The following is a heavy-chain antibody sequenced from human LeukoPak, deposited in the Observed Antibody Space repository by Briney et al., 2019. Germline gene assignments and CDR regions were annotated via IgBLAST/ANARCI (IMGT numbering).Heavy chain of an antibody. CDR1: GFTFSRYW. CDR2: ISSSSSTI. CDR3: ARGWEPYHDAFDI. Sequence: GGSLRLSCAASGFTFSRYWMSWVRQAPGKGLEWVSYISSSSSTIYYADSVKGRFTISRDNAKNSLYLQMNSLRAEDTAVYYCARGWEPYHDAFDIWGQGTMVTVSS. V-gene: IGHV3-48*01. D-gene: IGHD1-26*01. J-gene: IGHJ3*02.